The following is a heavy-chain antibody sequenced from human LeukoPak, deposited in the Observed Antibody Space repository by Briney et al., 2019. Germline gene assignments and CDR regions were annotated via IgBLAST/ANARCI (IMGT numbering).Heavy chain of an antibody. D-gene: IGHD2-8*02. CDR2: ISDSDGTRK. CDR3: ARWGGVFQTRYYLDY. CDR1: GFTFSLSG. Sequence: GGSLRLSCAASGFTFSLSGMHWVRQAPGKGLEWVALISDSDGTRKHYADSVKGRFTISRDNSKKTLNLQMNSLRVEDTAVYYCARWGGVFQTRYYLDYWGRGSQVTVSS. V-gene: IGHV3-33*01. J-gene: IGHJ4*02.